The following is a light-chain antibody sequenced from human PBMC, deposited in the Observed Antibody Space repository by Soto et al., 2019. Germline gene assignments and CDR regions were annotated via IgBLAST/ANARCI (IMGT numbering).Light chain of an antibody. J-gene: IGKJ1*01. Sequence: EIVLTQSPDTLSLSPGERATLSCRASQSVSSSYLAWYQQTPGQAPRLLIYGASSRATGIPDRFSGSGSGTDFTLTISRLEPEDFAVNYCQQYGSSPWTFGQGTKVEIK. V-gene: IGKV3-20*01. CDR3: QQYGSSPWT. CDR1: QSVSSSY. CDR2: GAS.